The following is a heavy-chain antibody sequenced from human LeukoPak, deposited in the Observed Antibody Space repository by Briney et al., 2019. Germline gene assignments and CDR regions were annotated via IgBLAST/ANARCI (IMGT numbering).Heavy chain of an antibody. CDR3: ATDDY. CDR2: IRYDGSHK. V-gene: IGHV3-30*02. J-gene: IGHJ4*02. Sequence: GGSLRHSCAASGFTFSSYGMHWVRQAPGKGLEWVTFIRYDGSHKYYADSVKGRFTISRDNSKNTLYLQMNSLRAEDTAVYYCATDDYWGQGTLVTVSS. CDR1: GFTFSSYG.